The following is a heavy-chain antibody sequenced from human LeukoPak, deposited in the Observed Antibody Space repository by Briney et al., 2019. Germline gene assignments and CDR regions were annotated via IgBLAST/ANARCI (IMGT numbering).Heavy chain of an antibody. V-gene: IGHV1-2*02. D-gene: IGHD3-3*01. Sequence: ASVKVSCKASGYTFTGYYMHWVRQAPGQGLEWMGWINPNSGGTNYAQKFQGRVTMTRDTSISTAYMELSRLRSDDTAVYYCARDPPDYDFWSGYYVSNWFDPWGQGTLVTVSS. CDR2: INPNSGGT. CDR3: ARDPPDYDFWSGYYVSNWFDP. J-gene: IGHJ5*02. CDR1: GYTFTGYY.